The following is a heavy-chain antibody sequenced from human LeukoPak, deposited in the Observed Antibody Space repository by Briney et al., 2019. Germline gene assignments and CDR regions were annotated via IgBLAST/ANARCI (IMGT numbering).Heavy chain of an antibody. Sequence: ASVNVSCQASGYSFTSYYMHWVRQAPGQGLEWMGIINPCGGDTSYAQKFQGRVTMTRDTSTSTVYMELSSLRYEDTAVYYCAKDGVVTTVTTGPKTGFDYWGQGTLVTVSS. CDR3: AKDGVVTTVTTGPKTGFDY. J-gene: IGHJ4*02. CDR1: GYSFTSYY. V-gene: IGHV1-46*01. CDR2: INPCGGDT. D-gene: IGHD4-17*01.